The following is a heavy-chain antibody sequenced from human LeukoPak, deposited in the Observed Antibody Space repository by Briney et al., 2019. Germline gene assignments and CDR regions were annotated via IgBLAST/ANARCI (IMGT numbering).Heavy chain of an antibody. CDR1: GFTFSSCA. Sequence: GGSLRLSCAASGFTFSSCAMHWVRQAPGKGLEWVTNIKPDGSEKYYVDSVKGRFTISRDNAKNSLYLQMNSLRGEDTALYYCARDTVGVTDYWGQGTLVTVSS. J-gene: IGHJ4*02. V-gene: IGHV3-7*01. D-gene: IGHD1-26*01. CDR3: ARDTVGVTDY. CDR2: IKPDGSEK.